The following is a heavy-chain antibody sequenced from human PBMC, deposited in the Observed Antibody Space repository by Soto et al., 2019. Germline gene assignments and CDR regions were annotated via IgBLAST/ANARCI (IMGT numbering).Heavy chain of an antibody. CDR1: GFTFSSYA. CDR2: ISGSGGST. J-gene: IGHJ4*02. D-gene: IGHD3-10*01. Sequence: GGSLRLSCAASGFTFSSYAISWVRQAPGKGLEWVSAISGSGGSTYYADSVKGRFTISRDNSKNTLYLQMNSLRAEDTAVYYCAKAGVNPGHYFDYWGQGTLVTVSS. CDR3: AKAGVNPGHYFDY. V-gene: IGHV3-23*01.